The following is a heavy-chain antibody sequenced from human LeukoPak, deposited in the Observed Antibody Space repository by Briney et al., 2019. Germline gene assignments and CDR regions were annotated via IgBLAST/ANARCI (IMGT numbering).Heavy chain of an antibody. V-gene: IGHV3-48*03. J-gene: IGHJ4*02. CDR3: ASGAQSDY. CDR2: INNSGNTI. CDR1: GFTFSTYE. D-gene: IGHD1-26*01. Sequence: GGSLRLSCAASGFTFSTYEMNWVRQAPGKGLEWVSSINNSGNTIYYADSVKGRFTISRDNSKNSLYLQMNGLRAEDTAVYYCASGAQSDYWGQGTLVTVSS.